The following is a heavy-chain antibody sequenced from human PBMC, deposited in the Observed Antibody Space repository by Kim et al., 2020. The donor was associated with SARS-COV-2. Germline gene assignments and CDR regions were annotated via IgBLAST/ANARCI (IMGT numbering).Heavy chain of an antibody. J-gene: IGHJ4*02. Sequence: GGSLRLSCVASGFTFSDPYMNWVRQAPGKGLEWVGRTQTKARSYTTDYAASVKGRFTISRDDSKNSLYLQMNSLKTEDTAVYYCARDWYTALDYWGQGTLVTVSS. V-gene: IGHV3-72*01. D-gene: IGHD5-18*01. CDR2: TQTKARSYTT. CDR3: ARDWYTALDY. CDR1: GFTFSDPY.